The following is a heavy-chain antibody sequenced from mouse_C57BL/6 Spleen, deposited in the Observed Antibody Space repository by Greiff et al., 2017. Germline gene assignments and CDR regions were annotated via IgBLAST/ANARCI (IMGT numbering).Heavy chain of an antibody. V-gene: IGHV3-6*01. CDR2: ISYDGSN. CDR3: ARELPSYDGYYGAMDY. J-gene: IGHJ4*01. D-gene: IGHD2-3*01. Sequence: EVQLVESGPGLVKPSQSLSLTCSVTGYSITSGYYWNWIRQFPGNKLEWMGYISYDGSNNYNPSLKNRISITRDTSKNQFFLKLNSVTTEDTATYYCARELPSYDGYYGAMDYWGQGTSVTVSS. CDR1: GYSITSGYY.